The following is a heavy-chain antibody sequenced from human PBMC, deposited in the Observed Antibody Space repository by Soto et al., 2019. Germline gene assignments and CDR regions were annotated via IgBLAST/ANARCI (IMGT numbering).Heavy chain of an antibody. CDR2: ISYDGSNK. Sequence: GGSLRLSCAASGFTFSSYGMHWVRQAPGKGLEWVAVISYDGSNKYYADSVKGRFTISRDNSKNTLYLNMNSLRAEDKAVYYCPKAGQYSYGYYYYMDVWGQGTTVTVSS. J-gene: IGHJ6*03. CDR1: GFTFSSYG. CDR3: PKAGQYSYGYYYYMDV. D-gene: IGHD5-18*01. V-gene: IGHV3-30*18.